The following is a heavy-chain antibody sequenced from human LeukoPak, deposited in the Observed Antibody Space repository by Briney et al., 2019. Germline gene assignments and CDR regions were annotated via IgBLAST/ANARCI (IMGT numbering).Heavy chain of an antibody. CDR3: ARGTVTTELYYYYGMDV. V-gene: IGHV1-69*13. CDR1: GGTFSSYA. CDR2: IIPIFGTA. J-gene: IGHJ6*02. D-gene: IGHD4-11*01. Sequence: SVKVSCKASGGTFSSYAISWVRQAPGQGLEWMGGIIPIFGTANYAQKFQGRVTITADESTSTAYMELSSLRSEDTAVYYCARGTVTTELYYYYGMDVWGQGTTVTVSS.